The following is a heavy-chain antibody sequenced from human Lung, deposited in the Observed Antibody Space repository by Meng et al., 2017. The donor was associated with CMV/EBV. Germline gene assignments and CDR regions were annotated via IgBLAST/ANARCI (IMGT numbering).Heavy chain of an antibody. D-gene: IGHD2-2*01. CDR3: ARCQLAEDYYGMDV. CDR1: GFTFSSYS. J-gene: IGHJ6*04. Sequence: GGSLRLXCAASGFTFSSYSMNWVRQAPGKGLEGVSSISSSSSYIYYADSVKGRFTISRDNAKNSLYLQMNSLRAEDTAVYYCARCQLAEDYYGMDVWGGGXTVTVSS. CDR2: ISSSSSYI. V-gene: IGHV3-21*01.